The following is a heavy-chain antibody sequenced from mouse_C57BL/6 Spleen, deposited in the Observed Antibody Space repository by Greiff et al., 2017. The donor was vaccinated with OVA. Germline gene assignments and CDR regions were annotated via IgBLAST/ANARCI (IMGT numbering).Heavy chain of an antibody. D-gene: IGHD3-2*02. V-gene: IGHV1-80*01. CDR1: GYAFSSYW. J-gene: IGHJ2*01. CDR3: AREGTAQAPGCFDY. Sequence: QVQLQQSGAELVKPGASVKISCKASGYAFSSYWMNWVKQRPGKGLEWIGQIYPGDGDTNYNGKFKGKATLTADKSSSTAYMQLSSLTSEDSAVYFCAREGTAQAPGCFDYWGQGTTLTVSS. CDR2: IYPGDGDT.